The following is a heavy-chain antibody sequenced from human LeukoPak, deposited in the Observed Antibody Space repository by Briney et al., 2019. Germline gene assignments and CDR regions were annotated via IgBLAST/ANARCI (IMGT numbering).Heavy chain of an antibody. CDR1: GFTFSGSP. V-gene: IGHV3-73*01. CDR3: AGHGYGSGSYSSD. Sequence: GGSLRLSCAASGFTFSGSPMHWVRQASGKGLEWVGRITSKAHSYATAYAASVKGRFTISRDDSKNTAYLQMNSLKTEDTAVYYCAGHGYGSGSYSSDWGQGTLVTVSA. CDR2: ITSKAHSYAT. D-gene: IGHD3-10*01. J-gene: IGHJ4*02.